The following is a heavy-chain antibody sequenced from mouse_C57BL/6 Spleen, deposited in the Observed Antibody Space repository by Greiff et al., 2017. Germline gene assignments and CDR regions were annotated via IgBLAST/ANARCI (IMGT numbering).Heavy chain of an antibody. CDR1: GYTFTSYG. V-gene: IGHV1-81*01. J-gene: IGHJ2*01. Sequence: QVQLKESGAELARPGASVKLSCKASGYTFTSYGISWVKQRTGQGLEWIGEIYPRSGNTYYNEKFKGKDTLTADKSSIKAYMELRSLTSEDSAVYFWARSPIYDGYYVDYFDYWGQGTTLTVSS. CDR3: ARSPIYDGYYVDYFDY. D-gene: IGHD2-3*01. CDR2: IYPRSGNT.